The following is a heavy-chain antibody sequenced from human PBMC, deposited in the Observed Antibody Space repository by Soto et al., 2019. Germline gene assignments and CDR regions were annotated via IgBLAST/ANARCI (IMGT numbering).Heavy chain of an antibody. V-gene: IGHV5-10-1*01. J-gene: IGHJ6*02. CDR2: IDPSDSYT. CDR3: ARRQAFWRGYYISYYYGMDV. Sequence: PGESLKISCKGSGYSFTSYWISWVRQMPGKGLEWMGRIDPSDSYTNYSPSFQGHDTISADKSISTAYLQWSSLKASDTAMYYCARRQAFWRGYYISYYYGMDVWGQGTTVTVSS. CDR1: GYSFTSYW. D-gene: IGHD3-3*01.